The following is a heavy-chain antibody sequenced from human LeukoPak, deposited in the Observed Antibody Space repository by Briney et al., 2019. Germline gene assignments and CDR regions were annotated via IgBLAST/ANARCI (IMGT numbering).Heavy chain of an antibody. CDR2: IRSSGSTI. D-gene: IGHD3-22*01. CDR3: ARGSAPAYYYDSSGYFFDY. Sequence: GGSLRLSCAASGFTFSDYYMSWIRQAPGKGLEWVSYIRSSGSTIYYAASVKGRFTISRDSAKNSLYLQMNSLRAEDTAVYYCARGSAPAYYYDSSGYFFDYWGQGTLVTVSS. V-gene: IGHV3-11*04. CDR1: GFTFSDYY. J-gene: IGHJ4*02.